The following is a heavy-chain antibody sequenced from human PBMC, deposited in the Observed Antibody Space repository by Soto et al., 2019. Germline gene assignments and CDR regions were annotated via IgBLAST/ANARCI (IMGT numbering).Heavy chain of an antibody. CDR3: AYFYFYDSRGYFGPQVVFDI. CDR1: GFTFSSYA. J-gene: IGHJ3*02. V-gene: IGHV3-23*01. D-gene: IGHD3-22*01. CDR2: ISGSGGCT. Sequence: GGSLRLSCAASGFTFSSYAMSWVRQAPGKGLEWVSSISGSGGCTYYADSVKGRFTISRDNSKNTLYLQMNSLRAEDTAVYYCAYFYFYDSRGYFGPQVVFDIGGQGKRVTVSS.